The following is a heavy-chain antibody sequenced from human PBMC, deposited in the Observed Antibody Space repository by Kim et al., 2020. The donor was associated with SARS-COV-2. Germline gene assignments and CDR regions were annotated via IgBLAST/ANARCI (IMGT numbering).Heavy chain of an antibody. D-gene: IGHD2-15*01. CDR3: AQDIGEVAATFDY. J-gene: IGHJ4*02. V-gene: IGHV3-9*01. Sequence: YAASGKGRFTISRDIAKNSLYLQMNSLRAGDTALYYCAQDIGEVAATFDYWGQGTLVTVSS.